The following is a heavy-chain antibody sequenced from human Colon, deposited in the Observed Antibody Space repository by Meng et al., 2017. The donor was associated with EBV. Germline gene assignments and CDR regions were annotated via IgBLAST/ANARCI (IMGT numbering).Heavy chain of an antibody. CDR3: ARVGGLDGYRLGGDY. V-gene: IGHV4-34*01. J-gene: IGHJ4*02. CDR1: GASFSGYY. D-gene: IGHD5-24*01. Sequence: QVQVQQWGAGLLKPLATLSPTCGVYGASFSGYYWSWIRQPPGKGLEWIGEVNPSGSTNYSPSLKSRVTISVDTSKNQFSLRLNSVTAADTAVYYCARVGGLDGYRLGGDYWGQGALVTVSS. CDR2: VNPSGST.